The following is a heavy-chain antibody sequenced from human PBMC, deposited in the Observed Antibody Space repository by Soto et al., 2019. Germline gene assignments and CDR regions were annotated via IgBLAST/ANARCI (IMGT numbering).Heavy chain of an antibody. D-gene: IGHD4-17*01. J-gene: IGHJ4*02. CDR1: GFSFSSFE. V-gene: IGHV3-48*03. CDR2: ISDSGSTM. Sequence: EVILVESGGGLARPGGSLRLSCATSGFSFSSFEMIWVRQAPGKGLEWISYISDSGSTMYYADSVKGRFTISIDNAKNSLYLQMSSLRVEDTALYYCARSTVTSDWGQGTQVTVSS. CDR3: ARSTVTSD.